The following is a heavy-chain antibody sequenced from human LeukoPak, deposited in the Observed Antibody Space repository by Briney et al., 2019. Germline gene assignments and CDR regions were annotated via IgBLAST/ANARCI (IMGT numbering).Heavy chain of an antibody. J-gene: IGHJ6*03. V-gene: IGHV4-4*07. CDR3: ARGVTLFGGHYMDV. CDR1: SDKISSYY. D-gene: IGHD3-3*01. CDR2: IFTTGTT. Sequence: SETLSLTCNVPSDKISSYYWNWIRQPAGKGLEWVGRIFTTGTTNYSPSLKSRVTISIDRSKNQFYLNLSSVTAGDTAVYYCARGVTLFGGHYMDVWGKGTTVTVSS.